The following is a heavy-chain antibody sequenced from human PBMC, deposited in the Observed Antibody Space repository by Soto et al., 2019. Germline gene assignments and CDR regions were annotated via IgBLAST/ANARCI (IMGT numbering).Heavy chain of an antibody. Sequence: SQTLSLTCVISGDTISSNSAAWNWTRQSQSRGLEWLGRTYYRSKWYKDYPVSVRSRVTIYPDTSKNQFSLQLNSVTPDDTALFYCARDLGVVLDYWGQGALVTGSS. CDR1: GDTISSNSAA. J-gene: IGHJ4*02. CDR3: ARDLGVVLDY. CDR2: TYYRSKWYK. D-gene: IGHD3-3*01. V-gene: IGHV6-1*01.